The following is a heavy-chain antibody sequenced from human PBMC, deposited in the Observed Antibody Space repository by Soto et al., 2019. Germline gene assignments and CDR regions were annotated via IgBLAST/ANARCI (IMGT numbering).Heavy chain of an antibody. CDR3: ARDKYATSTEYYFDY. Sequence: GGSLRLSCAASGFTFSSYEMNWVRQAPGKGLEWVSYISSSGSTIYYADSVKGRFTISRDNAKNSLYLQMNSLRAEDTAVYYCARDKYATSTEYYFDYWGQGTLVTVSS. J-gene: IGHJ4*02. CDR2: ISSSGSTI. D-gene: IGHD2-8*01. CDR1: GFTFSSYE. V-gene: IGHV3-48*03.